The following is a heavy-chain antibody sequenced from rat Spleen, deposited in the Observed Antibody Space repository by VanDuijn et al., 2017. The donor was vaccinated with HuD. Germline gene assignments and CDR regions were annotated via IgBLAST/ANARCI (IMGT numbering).Heavy chain of an antibody. CDR2: IWGNGDT. CDR3: ARGRPHVDY. Sequence: QVQLKESGPGLVKPSLTLSLTCTVSGFSLSSYGVIWVRQPPEKGLEWMGVIWGNGDTNYNSGLKSRLSISRDTSKSQLFLQMHDLQTEDTAMYVCARGRPHVDYWGQGVMVTVSS. D-gene: IGHD3-1*01. V-gene: IGHV2S61*01. CDR1: GFSLSSYG. J-gene: IGHJ2*01.